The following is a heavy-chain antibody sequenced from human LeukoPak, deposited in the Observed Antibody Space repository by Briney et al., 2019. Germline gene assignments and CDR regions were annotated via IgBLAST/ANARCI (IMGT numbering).Heavy chain of an antibody. Sequence: ASVKVSCKASGYTFTSYGISWVRQAPGQGLEWMGWTSAYNGNTNYAQKLQGRVTMTTDTSTSTAYMELRSLRSDDTAVYYCARVYCSSTSCLGDGMDVWGQGTTVTVSS. CDR2: TSAYNGNT. CDR1: GYTFTSYG. D-gene: IGHD2-2*01. V-gene: IGHV1-18*01. CDR3: ARVYCSSTSCLGDGMDV. J-gene: IGHJ6*02.